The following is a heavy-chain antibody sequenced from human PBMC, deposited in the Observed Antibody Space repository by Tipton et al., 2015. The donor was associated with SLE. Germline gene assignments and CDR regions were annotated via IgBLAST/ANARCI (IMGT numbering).Heavy chain of an antibody. V-gene: IGHV4-39*02. J-gene: IGHJ4*02. CDR2: VDKSGNS. CDR3: ARGYCFAGSCYSFDY. D-gene: IGHD2-15*01. Sequence: TLSLTCTVSGGSISSNDYYWAWIRQAPGKGLEWIGNVDKSGNSDYNPSLKSRVTMSLDSSKNHFSLRLNSVTAADTAVYYCARGYCFAGSCYSFDYWGQGALVTVSS. CDR1: GGSISSNDYY.